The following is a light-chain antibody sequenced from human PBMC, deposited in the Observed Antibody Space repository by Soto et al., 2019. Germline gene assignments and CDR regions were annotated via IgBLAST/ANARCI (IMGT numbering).Light chain of an antibody. Sequence: EIVLTQSPGTLSLSPGERATLSCRASQSVSSSFLSWYQQKRGQAPRLLMFGAPSRATGIPDRFSGSGSGTDFTLTIYRLEPEDFAVYYCQQSGYSPITFGQGTRLEI. J-gene: IGKJ5*01. CDR3: QQSGYSPIT. CDR2: GAP. V-gene: IGKV3-20*01. CDR1: QSVSSSF.